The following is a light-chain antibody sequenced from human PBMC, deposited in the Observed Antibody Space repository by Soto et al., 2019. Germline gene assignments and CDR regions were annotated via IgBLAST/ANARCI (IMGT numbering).Light chain of an antibody. CDR1: QSVRDY. CDR2: AAS. CDR3: QQTFGIFPWT. V-gene: IGKV1-39*01. J-gene: IGKJ1*01. Sequence: MTQSPASLSASVGDRVTITCRASQSVRDYLNWYQHKPGMAPQLLIYAASNLHSGVPSRFSGSGSGTDFTLTITSLQPEDFATYYCQQTFGIFPWTFGQGTKGDIK.